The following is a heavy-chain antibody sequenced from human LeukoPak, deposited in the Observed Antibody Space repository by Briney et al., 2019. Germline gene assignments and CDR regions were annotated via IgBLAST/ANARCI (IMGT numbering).Heavy chain of an antibody. D-gene: IGHD2-21*02. V-gene: IGHV3-53*01. Sequence: GGSLRLSCAASGFSVTSNYMSWVCQAPGKGLEWVSAMYPAGSTHHADSLKGRFTISRDNSKNTLNLQMNSLRVEDTAVYYCAAAYCGGDCYSDNHYYFMDLWGKGTTVTVSS. J-gene: IGHJ6*04. CDR2: MYPAGST. CDR3: AAAYCGGDCYSDNHYYFMDL. CDR1: GFSVTSNY.